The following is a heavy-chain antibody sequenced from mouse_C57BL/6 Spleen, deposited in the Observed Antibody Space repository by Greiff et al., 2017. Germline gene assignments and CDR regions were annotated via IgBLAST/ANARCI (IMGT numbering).Heavy chain of an antibody. Sequence: EVQLVESGGGLVKPGGSLKLSCAASGFTFSDYGMHWVRQAPEKGLEWVAYISSGSSTIYYADTVKGRFTISRDNAKNTLFLQMTSLRSEDTAMYYCARQEDGYYTWFAYWGQGTLVTVSA. CDR3: ARQEDGYYTWFAY. D-gene: IGHD2-3*01. V-gene: IGHV5-17*01. CDR2: ISSGSSTI. CDR1: GFTFSDYG. J-gene: IGHJ3*01.